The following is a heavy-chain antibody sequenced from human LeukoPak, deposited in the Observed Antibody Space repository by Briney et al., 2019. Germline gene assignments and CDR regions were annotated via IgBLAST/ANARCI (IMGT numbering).Heavy chain of an antibody. Sequence: SETLSLTCAVYGGSFSGYYWSWIRQPPGKGLEWIGEINHSGSTNYNPSLKSRVTISVDTSKNQFSLKLSSVTAADTAVYYCARDRDDIPNWFDPWGQGTLVTVSS. D-gene: IGHD3-9*01. CDR1: GGSFSGYY. CDR3: ARDRDDIPNWFDP. J-gene: IGHJ5*02. CDR2: INHSGST. V-gene: IGHV4-34*01.